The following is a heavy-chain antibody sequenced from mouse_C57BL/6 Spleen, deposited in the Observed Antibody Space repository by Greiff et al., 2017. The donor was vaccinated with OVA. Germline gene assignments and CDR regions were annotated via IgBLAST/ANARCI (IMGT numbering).Heavy chain of an antibody. CDR1: GFSLTSYG. CDR2: IWRGGST. CDR3: AKKGVTPYAMDY. V-gene: IGHV2-5*01. D-gene: IGHD2-12*01. J-gene: IGHJ4*01. Sequence: VKLVESGPGLVQPSQSLSITCTVSGFSLTSYGVHWVRQSPGKGLEWLGVIWRGGSTDYNAAFMSRLSITKDNSKSQVFFKMNSLQADDTAIYYCAKKGVTPYAMDYWGQGTSVTVSS.